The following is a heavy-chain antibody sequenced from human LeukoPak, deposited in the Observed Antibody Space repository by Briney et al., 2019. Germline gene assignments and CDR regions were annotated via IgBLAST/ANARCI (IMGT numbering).Heavy chain of an antibody. J-gene: IGHJ4*02. CDR3: ARRGGPDYYFDY. CDR1: GGSISSYY. V-gene: IGHV4-59*01. D-gene: IGHD3-16*01. Sequence: SETLSLTCTVSGGSISSYYWSWIRQPPGKGLEWIGYIYYSGSTNYNPSLKSRVTISVDTSKNQFSLKLSSVTAADTAVYYCARRGGPDYYFDYWGQGTLVTVSS. CDR2: IYYSGST.